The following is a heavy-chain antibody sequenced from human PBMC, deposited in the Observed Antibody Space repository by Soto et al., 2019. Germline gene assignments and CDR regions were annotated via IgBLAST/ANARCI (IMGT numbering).Heavy chain of an antibody. D-gene: IGHD1-26*01. CDR3: AKGGIVGASKNFNDFDY. V-gene: IGHV3-30*18. CDR2: ISYDGSNK. J-gene: IGHJ4*02. CDR1: GFTFSSYG. Sequence: QVQLVESGGGVVQPGRSLRLSCAASGFTFSSYGMHWVRQAPGKGLEWVAVISYDGSNKYYADSVKGRFTISRDNSKNTLYLQMNSLRAEDTAVYYCAKGGIVGASKNFNDFDYWGQGTLVTVSS.